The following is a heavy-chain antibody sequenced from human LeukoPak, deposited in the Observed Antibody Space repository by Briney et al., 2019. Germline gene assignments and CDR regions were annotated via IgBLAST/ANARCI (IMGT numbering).Heavy chain of an antibody. CDR1: GFIFSSYS. J-gene: IGHJ4*02. Sequence: GGSLRLSCAASGFIFSSYSLNWFRQAPGKGLEWVSYISSGSNTIYYADSVKGRFTISRDNAKNSLYLQMNSLRAEDTAVYFCARVGHGLAVGNDYWGQGTLVTVSS. D-gene: IGHD6-19*01. CDR3: ARVGHGLAVGNDY. CDR2: ISSGSNTI. V-gene: IGHV3-48*01.